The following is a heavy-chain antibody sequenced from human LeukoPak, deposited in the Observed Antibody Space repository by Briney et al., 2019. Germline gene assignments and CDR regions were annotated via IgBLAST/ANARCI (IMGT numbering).Heavy chain of an antibody. CDR3: ARHGDLLSPFQT. CDR1: GGSISSSNYY. CDR2: INYSGST. J-gene: IGHJ5*02. D-gene: IGHD2-21*02. V-gene: IGHV4-39*01. Sequence: SETLSLTCTVSGGSISSSNYYWGWIRRPPGKGLEWIGTINYSGSTYYNPSLKSRVTISVDTSKNQISLKLNSVTAADTAMYYCARHGDLLSPFQTWGQGTLVTVSS.